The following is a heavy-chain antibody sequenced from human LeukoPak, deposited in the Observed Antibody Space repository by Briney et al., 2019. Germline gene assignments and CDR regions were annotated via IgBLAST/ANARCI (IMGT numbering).Heavy chain of an antibody. V-gene: IGHV4-59*05. CDR1: GGSISGYY. Sequence: SETLSLTCTVSGGSISGYYWSWIRQPPGKGLEWIGSIYYSGTTYYNPSFKSRVTISVDTSKNQFSLKLSPVTAADTAVYYCARRLYYDFWSGYPHFDHWGQGTLVTVSS. J-gene: IGHJ4*02. CDR3: ARRLYYDFWSGYPHFDH. D-gene: IGHD3-3*01. CDR2: IYYSGTT.